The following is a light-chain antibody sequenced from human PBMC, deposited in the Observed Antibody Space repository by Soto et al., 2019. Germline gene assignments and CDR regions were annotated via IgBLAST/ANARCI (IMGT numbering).Light chain of an antibody. Sequence: DIQMTQSPSTLSASVGDRVTITCRASQSISSWLAWYQQKPGKAPKLLIYRSSSLESGVPSRFSGSGSGTEFTLTISSLQPDDVATYYCQQYDTHISKTFGQGTKLEIK. CDR1: QSISSW. J-gene: IGKJ2*01. V-gene: IGKV1-5*03. CDR3: QQYDTHISKT. CDR2: RSS.